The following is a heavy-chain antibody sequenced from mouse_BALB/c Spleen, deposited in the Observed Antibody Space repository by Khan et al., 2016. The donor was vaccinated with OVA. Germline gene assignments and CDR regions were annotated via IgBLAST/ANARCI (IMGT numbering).Heavy chain of an antibody. Sequence: EVELVESGGGLVQTGGSRKLSCAASGFTFSGVGMHWVRQAPEKGLEWVAYISSDSNTIYYADTVKGRFTISRDNPKNTLFLQMTSLRSEDTAMYYCARTGYYYFDYWGQGTTLTVSS. CDR1: GFTFSGVG. D-gene: IGHD2-3*01. V-gene: IGHV5-17*02. CDR2: ISSDSNTI. CDR3: ARTGYYYFDY. J-gene: IGHJ2*01.